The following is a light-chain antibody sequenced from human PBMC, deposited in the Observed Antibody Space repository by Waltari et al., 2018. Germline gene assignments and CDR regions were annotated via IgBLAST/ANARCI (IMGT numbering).Light chain of an antibody. CDR3: QQYESYPLS. V-gene: IGKV1-5*01. Sequence: DVHMTQSPSTLSASVGDRVTVTCRASQSISNWLAWYQQKPGKAPKLLIYAASTLQSGVPSRFSGSGSGTEFTLTISSLQPDDFATYYCQQYESYPLSFGGGTKVEI. J-gene: IGKJ4*01. CDR1: QSISNW. CDR2: AAS.